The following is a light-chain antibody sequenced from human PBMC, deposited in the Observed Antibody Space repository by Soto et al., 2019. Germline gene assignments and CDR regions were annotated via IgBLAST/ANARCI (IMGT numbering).Light chain of an antibody. J-gene: IGLJ1*01. Sequence: LTQPASVSGSPGQSITISCTGTSSDVGAYNYVSWYQQHPGKAPKLMIYDVSHRPSGVSHRFSGSKSGNTASLTISGLQAEDEADYYCGSYTTSSNYVFGTGTKSPS. V-gene: IGLV2-14*01. CDR3: GSYTTSSNYV. CDR1: SSDVGAYNY. CDR2: DVS.